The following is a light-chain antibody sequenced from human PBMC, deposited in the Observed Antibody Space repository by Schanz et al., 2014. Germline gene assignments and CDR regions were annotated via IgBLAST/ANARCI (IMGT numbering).Light chain of an antibody. V-gene: IGKV3D-20*01. Sequence: EIVLTQSPATLSLSPGERATLSCGASQSVAGNHLAWYQQRPGLAPRLLIYGASNRATGIPDRFSGSGSGTDFTLTISRLEPEDSAVYYCQQYGSSPLTFGGGTKVEIK. CDR1: QSVAGNH. CDR3: QQYGSSPLT. J-gene: IGKJ4*01. CDR2: GAS.